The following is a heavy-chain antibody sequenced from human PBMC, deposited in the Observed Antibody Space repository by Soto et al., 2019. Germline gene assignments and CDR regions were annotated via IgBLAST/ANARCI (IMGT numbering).Heavy chain of an antibody. J-gene: IGHJ4*02. Sequence: QVQLVQSGAEVKQPGSSVKVSCKTSGGTFSTYAIYWVRQAPGQGLEWMGAIIPLFGTADYAQKFQGRVTITADESTSTGSMGLRTGSSDQTDVYGHTRPKVTYRRVYSYFGYWGEGTRLTVPS. CDR3: TRPKVTYRRVYSYFGY. V-gene: IGHV1-69*01. D-gene: IGHD2-15*01. CDR2: IIPLFGTA. CDR1: GGTFSTYA.